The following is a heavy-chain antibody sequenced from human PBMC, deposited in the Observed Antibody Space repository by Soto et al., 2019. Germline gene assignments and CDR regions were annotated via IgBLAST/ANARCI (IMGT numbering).Heavy chain of an antibody. J-gene: IGHJ6*02. Sequence: ASVKVSCKASGFTFTSSAVQWVRQARGQRLEWIGWIVVGSGNTNYAQKFQERVTITRDMSTSTAYMELSSLRSEDTAVYYCAADPATLKYCTNGVCYMDYYYYGMDVWGQGTTVTVSS. CDR2: IVVGSGNT. D-gene: IGHD2-8*01. CDR1: GFTFTSSA. CDR3: AADPATLKYCTNGVCYMDYYYYGMDV. V-gene: IGHV1-58*01.